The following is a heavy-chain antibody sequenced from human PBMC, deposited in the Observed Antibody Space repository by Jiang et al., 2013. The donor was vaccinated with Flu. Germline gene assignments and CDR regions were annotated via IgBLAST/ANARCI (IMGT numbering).Heavy chain of an antibody. CDR1: YDSFSAYY. Sequence: LLKPSETLSLTCGVYYDSFSAYYWSWIRQSPRKGLEWIGEINNSGVTKYNPSLESRVTISIDTSQRQFSMTLTSVTAADTGVYYCARQHGIWRGYSPYVYAYYGLDIWGQGTTVTVSS. D-gene: IGHD3-3*01. V-gene: IGHV4-34*01. CDR2: INNSGVT. CDR3: ARQHGIWRGYSPYVYAYYGLDI. J-gene: IGHJ6*02.